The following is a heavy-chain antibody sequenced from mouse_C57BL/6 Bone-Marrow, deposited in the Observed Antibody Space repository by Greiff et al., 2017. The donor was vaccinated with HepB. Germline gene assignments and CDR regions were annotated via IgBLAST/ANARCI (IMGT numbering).Heavy chain of an antibody. CDR3: ARRIGIGYDYDGYFDV. Sequence: EVMLVESGPELVKPGASVKIPCKASGYTFTDYNMDWVKQSHGKSLEWIGDINPNNGGTIYNQKFKGKATLTVDKSSSTAYMELRSLTSEDTAVYYCARRIGIGYDYDGYFDVWGTGTTVTVSS. D-gene: IGHD2-4*01. CDR1: GYTFTDYN. J-gene: IGHJ1*03. CDR2: INPNNGGT. V-gene: IGHV1-18*01.